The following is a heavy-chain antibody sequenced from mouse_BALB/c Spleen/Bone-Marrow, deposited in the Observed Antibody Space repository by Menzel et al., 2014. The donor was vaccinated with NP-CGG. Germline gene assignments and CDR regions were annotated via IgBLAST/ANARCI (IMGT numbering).Heavy chain of an antibody. CDR3: ARSVIGAMDY. V-gene: IGHV3-2*02. D-gene: IGHD1-1*01. CDR1: GYSITSNYA. Sequence: EVKLQESGPGLVKPSQSLSLTCTVTGYSITSNYAWNWIRQFPGNKLAWMGYISYSGVTSYSPSLKSRISITRDTSKNQFFLQLTSVTTEDTATYYCARSVIGAMDYWGQGTSVTVSS. J-gene: IGHJ4*01. CDR2: ISYSGVT.